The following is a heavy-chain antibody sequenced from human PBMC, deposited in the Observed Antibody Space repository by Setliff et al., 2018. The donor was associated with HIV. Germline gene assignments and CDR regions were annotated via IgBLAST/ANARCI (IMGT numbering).Heavy chain of an antibody. V-gene: IGHV1-3*01. CDR1: GYTFTSCA. CDR2: FNAGNGNT. D-gene: IGHD2-2*01. Sequence: ASVKVSCKASGYTFTSCAMHWVRQAPGQRLEWMGWFNAGNGNTKYSQKFQGRVTITRDTSASTAYMELSRLRSDDTAVYYCARKDGVGYCDSNSCYGIGPIDFWGQGSLVTVSS. J-gene: IGHJ4*02. CDR3: ARKDGVGYCDSNSCYGIGPIDF.